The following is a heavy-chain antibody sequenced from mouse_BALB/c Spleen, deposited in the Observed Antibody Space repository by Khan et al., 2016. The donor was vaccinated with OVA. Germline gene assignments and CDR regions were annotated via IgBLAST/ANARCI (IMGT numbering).Heavy chain of an antibody. Sequence: VQLQQSGTVLARPGASVKMSCKASGYSFTSYLIHWVKQRPGQGLEWIGDIYPGNSDTTYNQKFKDQAKLTAGTSATTAFMELSSLTNEGSAVYYWARGCNSSIAYEGQGTLVTVSA. V-gene: IGHV1-5*01. CDR1: GYSFTSYL. CDR3: ARGCNSSIAY. D-gene: IGHD1-3*01. J-gene: IGHJ3*01. CDR2: IYPGNSDT.